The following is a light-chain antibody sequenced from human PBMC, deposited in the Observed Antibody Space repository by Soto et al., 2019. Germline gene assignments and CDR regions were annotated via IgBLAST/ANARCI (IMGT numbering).Light chain of an antibody. CDR1: QSISDT. J-gene: IGKJ3*01. CDR3: QQHNNWPPIT. CDR2: GAS. Sequence: EIVRTHCQSPRSVSPGRKGTLSCRTSQSISDTLAWYQQKPGQAPRLLIHGASTRAAGIPARCIGSGSGTEFTIPIRSLQSEDFAVYHCQQHNNWPPITFGPGTKVDIK. V-gene: IGKV3-15*01.